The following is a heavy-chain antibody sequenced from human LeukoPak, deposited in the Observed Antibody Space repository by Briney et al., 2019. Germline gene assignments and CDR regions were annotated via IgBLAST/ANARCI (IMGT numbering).Heavy chain of an antibody. CDR3: AGGGDPYYFDY. CDR2: INPNSGDT. V-gene: IGHV1-2*02. Sequence: ASVKVSCKTSGYTFTDYYIHWVQQAPGQGLEWMGWINPNSGDTNYAQKFQGRVTMTRDTSISTAYMELSRLRSDDTAVYYCAGGGDPYYFDYWGQGTLVTVSS. D-gene: IGHD3-16*01. CDR1: GYTFTDYY. J-gene: IGHJ4*02.